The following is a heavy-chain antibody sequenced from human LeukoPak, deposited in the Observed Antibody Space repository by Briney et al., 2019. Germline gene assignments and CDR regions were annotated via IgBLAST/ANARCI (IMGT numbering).Heavy chain of an antibody. Sequence: GGSLRLSCAASGFTFSNNWMHWVRQAPGKGLVWVSRINSDGRTTTYADSVKGRFTISRDNAKNTLYLQMNSLRAEDTAAYYCAMIKEGWGQGTLVTVSS. V-gene: IGHV3-74*01. CDR3: AMIKEG. CDR1: GFTFSNNW. CDR2: INSDGRTT. D-gene: IGHD3-22*01. J-gene: IGHJ4*02.